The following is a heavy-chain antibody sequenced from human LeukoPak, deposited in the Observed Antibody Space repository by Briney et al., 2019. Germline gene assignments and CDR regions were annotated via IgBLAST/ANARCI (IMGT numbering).Heavy chain of an antibody. J-gene: IGHJ4*02. CDR3: ATYYYDNSRYYCDY. CDR1: GYTFTAYY. CDR2: INPKNGGP. D-gene: IGHD3-22*01. Sequence: GASVKVSCKASGYTFTAYYLHWVRQAPGQGLEWMGWINPKNGGPNYGQKFQGRVTMTMDASISTAYTELSRLRSDDTAVYYCATYYYDNSRYYCDYWGQGTLVTVPS. V-gene: IGHV1-2*02.